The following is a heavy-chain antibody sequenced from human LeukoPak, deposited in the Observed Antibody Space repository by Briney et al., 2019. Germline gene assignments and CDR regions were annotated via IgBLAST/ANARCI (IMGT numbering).Heavy chain of an antibody. CDR1: GGSISSSSYY. D-gene: IGHD6-19*01. CDR3: ARHYRKATVAGYTYYFDY. J-gene: IGHJ4*02. V-gene: IGHV4-39*01. Sequence: PSETLSLTCTVSGGSISSSSYYWGWLRQPPGKGLEWIVSIYYSGSTYYNPSLKSRVAISVYTSKNQFSLKLSSVTAAHTAVYYCARHYRKATVAGYTYYFDYWGQGTLVTVSS. CDR2: IYYSGST.